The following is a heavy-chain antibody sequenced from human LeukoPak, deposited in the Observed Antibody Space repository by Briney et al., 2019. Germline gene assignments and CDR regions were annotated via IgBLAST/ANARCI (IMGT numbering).Heavy chain of an antibody. Sequence: PGGSLRLSCAASGFTFRKYWLHWVRQAPGKGLVWVSRINPDDESTSYADSVKGRFTISRDNAKNTLYLQMNSLRAEDTAVYYCATDRSSIAARPHWGQGTLVTVSS. D-gene: IGHD6-6*01. CDR3: ATDRSSIAARPH. CDR1: GFTFRKYW. J-gene: IGHJ4*02. CDR2: INPDDEST. V-gene: IGHV3-74*01.